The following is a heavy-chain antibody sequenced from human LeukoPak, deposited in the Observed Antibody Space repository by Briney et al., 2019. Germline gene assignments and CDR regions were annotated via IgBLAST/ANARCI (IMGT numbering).Heavy chain of an antibody. D-gene: IGHD6-19*01. Sequence: GGSLRLSCAASGFTFDDYGMNWVRQAPGKGLEWVSGINWNGGSTGYADSVKGRFTISRDNAKNSLYLQMNSLRAEDTALYYCARDPRNIVVAGTFDYWGQGTLVTVSS. CDR2: INWNGGST. CDR3: ARDPRNIVVAGTFDY. CDR1: GFTFDDYG. V-gene: IGHV3-20*04. J-gene: IGHJ4*02.